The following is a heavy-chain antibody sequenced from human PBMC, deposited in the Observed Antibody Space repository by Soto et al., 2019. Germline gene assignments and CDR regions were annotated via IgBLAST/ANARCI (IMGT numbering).Heavy chain of an antibody. Sequence: GESLKISCEGRGYSFTDYSITWLRRTPGTGLEWMGKIHPSDSYTNFNPSFQGHVSISVDRSANTAYLQWTSLKASDSGIYYCARTLVDTSTTSHVMDVWGHGTTVTVSS. CDR3: ARTLVDTSTTSHVMDV. V-gene: IGHV5-10-1*01. D-gene: IGHD1-1*01. CDR1: GYSFTDYS. J-gene: IGHJ6*01. CDR2: IHPSDSYT.